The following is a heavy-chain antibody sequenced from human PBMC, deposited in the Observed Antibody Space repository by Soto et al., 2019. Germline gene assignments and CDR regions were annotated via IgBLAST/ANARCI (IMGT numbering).Heavy chain of an antibody. CDR1: GGPISSYP. V-gene: IGHV4-4*07. D-gene: IGHD1-7*01. CDR3: ARDRYNGNYVQGVWFDP. CDR2: IYTSGST. J-gene: IGHJ5*02. Sequence: PSETLSLTCTVSGGPISSYPWRWIRQPAGNGLEWIGRIYTSGSTNYNPPLQSRVTMSVDTSKNQFYLKLTSLNAEDTAVYYCARDRYNGNYVQGVWFDPWGQGTLVTVSS.